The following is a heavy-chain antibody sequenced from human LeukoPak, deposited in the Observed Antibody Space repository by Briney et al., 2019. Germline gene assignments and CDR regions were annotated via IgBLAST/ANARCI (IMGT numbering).Heavy chain of an antibody. J-gene: IGHJ2*01. V-gene: IGHV4-31*03. D-gene: IGHD3-22*01. CDR2: IYYSGST. Sequence: PSQTLSLTCTVSGGSISSGGYYWSWLRQHPGKGLEWIGYIYYSGSTYYNPSLKSRVTISVDTSKNQFSLKLSSVTAADTAVYYCAREGSSGYYYVSVDWYFDLWGRGTLVTVSS. CDR1: GGSISSGGYY. CDR3: AREGSSGYYYVSVDWYFDL.